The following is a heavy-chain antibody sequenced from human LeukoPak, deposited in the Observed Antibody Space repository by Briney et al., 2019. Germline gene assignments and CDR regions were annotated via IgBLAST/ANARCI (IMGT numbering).Heavy chain of an antibody. D-gene: IGHD5-18*01. Sequence: PGGSLRLSCAASGFTFSDYYMSWIRQAPGKGLEWVSAISGSGGSTYYADSVKGRFTISRDNSKNTLCLQMNSLRAEDTAIYYCARDRIDTAMVADYWGQGTLVTVSS. CDR2: ISGSGGST. CDR1: GFTFSDYY. CDR3: ARDRIDTAMVADY. V-gene: IGHV3-23*01. J-gene: IGHJ4*02.